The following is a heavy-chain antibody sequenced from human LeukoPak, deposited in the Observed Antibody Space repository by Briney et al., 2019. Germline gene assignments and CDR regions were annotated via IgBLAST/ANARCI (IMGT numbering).Heavy chain of an antibody. D-gene: IGHD3-22*01. J-gene: IGHJ4*02. CDR1: GFTLSTYW. CDR2: IKQDGSHK. V-gene: IGHV3-7*03. Sequence: GGSLRLSCAASGFTLSTYWMSWVRQAPGKGLEWVANIKQDGSHKNYVDSVKGRFTISRDNAKNSLYLQMNSLRSEDTAVYYRARVPTYYDSSGYPRGWEYFDYWGQGTLVTVSS. CDR3: ARVPTYYDSSGYPRGWEYFDY.